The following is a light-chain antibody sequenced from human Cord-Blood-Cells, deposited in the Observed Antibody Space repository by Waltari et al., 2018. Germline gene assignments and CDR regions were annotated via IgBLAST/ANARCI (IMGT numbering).Light chain of an antibody. V-gene: IGKV3-15*01. CDR2: GAS. J-gene: IGKJ4*01. CDR3: QQYNNWPPLT. Sequence: EIVMPQSPATLSVSPGERATLSCRASQSVSSNLAWYQQKPVQAPRLLIYGASTRATGIPARFSGSGSWTEFTLTISSLQSEDFAVYYCQQYNNWPPLTFGGGTKVEIK. CDR1: QSVSSN.